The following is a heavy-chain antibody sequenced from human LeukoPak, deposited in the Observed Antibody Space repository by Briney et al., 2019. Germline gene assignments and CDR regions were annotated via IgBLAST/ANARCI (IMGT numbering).Heavy chain of an antibody. CDR3: ARDEESHIVVVPAALYYFDY. J-gene: IGHJ4*02. D-gene: IGHD2-2*01. V-gene: IGHV3-9*01. CDR2: ISWNSGSI. Sequence: PGRSLRLSCSASGFTFDDYAMHWVRQAPGKGLEWVSGISWNSGSIGYADSVKGRFTISRDNAKNSLYLQMNSLRAEDTAVYYCARDEESHIVVVPAALYYFDYWGQGTLVTVSS. CDR1: GFTFDDYA.